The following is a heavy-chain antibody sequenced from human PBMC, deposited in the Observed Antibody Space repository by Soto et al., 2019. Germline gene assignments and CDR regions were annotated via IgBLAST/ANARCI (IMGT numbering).Heavy chain of an antibody. V-gene: IGHV1-69*01. CDR2: IIPIFGTA. Sequence: QVQLVQSGAEVKKPGSSVKVSCKASGGTFSSYAISWVRQAPGQGLEWMGGIIPIFGTANYAQKFQGRVTITADESTSTAYMELSSLRSEDTAVYYCARDPSSLNYYDSSGRNKYFDYWGQGTLVTVSS. D-gene: IGHD3-22*01. CDR1: GGTFSSYA. CDR3: ARDPSSLNYYDSSGRNKYFDY. J-gene: IGHJ4*02.